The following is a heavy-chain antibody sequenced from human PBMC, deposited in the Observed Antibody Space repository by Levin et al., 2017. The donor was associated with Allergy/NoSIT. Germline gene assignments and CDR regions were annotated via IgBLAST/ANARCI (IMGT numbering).Heavy chain of an antibody. D-gene: IGHD4-17*01. J-gene: IGHJ5*02. CDR3: ARDTGGTVTIAGVALGGNWFDP. Sequence: GSLRLSCAVSGGSISSSNWWSWVRQPPGKGLEWIGEIYHSGSTNYNPSLKSRVTISVDKSKSQFSLKLSSVTAADTAVYYCARDTGGTVTIAGVALGGNWFDPWGQGTLVTVSS. CDR1: GGSISSSNW. CDR2: IYHSGST. V-gene: IGHV4-4*02.